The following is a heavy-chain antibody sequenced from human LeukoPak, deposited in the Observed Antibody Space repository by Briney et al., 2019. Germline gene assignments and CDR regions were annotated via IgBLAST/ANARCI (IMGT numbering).Heavy chain of an antibody. CDR2: IYTSGST. J-gene: IGHJ4*02. CDR3: ASSSSSWYDFDY. CDR1: GGSISSGSYY. V-gene: IGHV4-61*02. Sequence: SETLSLTCTVSGGSISSGSYYWSWIRQPAGKGLEWIGRIYTSGSTNYNPSLKSRVTISVDTSKNQLSLKLSSVTAADTAVYYCASSSSSWYDFDYWGQGTLVTVSS. D-gene: IGHD6-13*01.